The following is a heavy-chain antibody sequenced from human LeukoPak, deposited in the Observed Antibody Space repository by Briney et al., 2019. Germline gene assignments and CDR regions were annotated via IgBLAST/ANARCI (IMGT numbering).Heavy chain of an antibody. CDR3: ARAHLRAPGWFDP. J-gene: IGHJ5*02. CDR1: GGSFSGYY. CDR2: INHSGST. V-gene: IGHV4-34*01. D-gene: IGHD1-26*01. Sequence: KASETLSLTCAVYGGSFSGYYWSWIRQPPGKGLEWIGEINHSGSTNYNPSLKSRVTISVDTSKNQFSLKLSSVTAADTAVYYCARAHLRAPGWFDPWGQGALVTVSS.